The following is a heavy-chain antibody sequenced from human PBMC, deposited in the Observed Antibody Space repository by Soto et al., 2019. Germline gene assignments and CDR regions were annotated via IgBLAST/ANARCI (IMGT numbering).Heavy chain of an antibody. V-gene: IGHV3-13*01. D-gene: IGHD1-1*01. CDR3: ARGTHGRPLDF. CDR1: GFTFSSFD. CDR2: IGTTGDT. Sequence: PGGSLRLSCVASGFTFSSFDMHWVRQPSGEGLEWVSTIGTTGDTYSPVSLQGRFTVSRDSAKNSFYLQMSSLRAGDTAVYYCARGTHGRPLDFWGQGTMVTVSS. J-gene: IGHJ4*02.